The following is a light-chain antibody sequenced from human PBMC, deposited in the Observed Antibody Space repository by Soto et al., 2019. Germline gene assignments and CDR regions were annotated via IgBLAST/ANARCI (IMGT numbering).Light chain of an antibody. CDR3: QTWGTGILV. CDR2: LNSDGRH. CDR1: SRHSSYA. J-gene: IGLJ2*01. Sequence: QPVLTQSPSASASLGASVKLTCTLSSRHSSYAIAWHQQQPEKGPRYLMKLNSDGRHTKGDGIPDRFSGSSSGTERYLTISSPQSEDEADYYCQTWGTGILVFGGGTKLTVL. V-gene: IGLV4-69*01.